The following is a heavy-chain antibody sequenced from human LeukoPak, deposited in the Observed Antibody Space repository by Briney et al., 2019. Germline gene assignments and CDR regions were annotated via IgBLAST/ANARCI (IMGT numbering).Heavy chain of an antibody. CDR1: GGTFSSYA. V-gene: IGHV1-69*05. CDR3: PGTYYYDSSGSYYYYMDV. D-gene: IGHD3-22*01. Sequence: GASVKVSCKASGGTFSSYAISWVRQAPGQGLEWMGRIIPIFGTANYAQKFQARVTITTDESTSTAYMELSSLRSEDTAVYYCPGTYYYDSSGSYYYYMDVWGKGTTVTVSS. J-gene: IGHJ6*03. CDR2: IIPIFGTA.